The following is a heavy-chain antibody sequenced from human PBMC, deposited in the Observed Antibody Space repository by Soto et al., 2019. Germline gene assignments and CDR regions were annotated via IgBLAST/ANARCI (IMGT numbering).Heavy chain of an antibody. Sequence: DVQLVESGGGLVQPGRSLRLSCAASGFTFDDYAMHWVRQAPGKGLEWVSGISWNSGSIGYADSVKGRFTISRDNAKNSLYLQMNSLRAEDTALYYCAKDIDPRVLSYYFDYWGQGTLVTVSS. D-gene: IGHD1-26*01. V-gene: IGHV3-9*01. CDR2: ISWNSGSI. CDR3: AKDIDPRVLSYYFDY. J-gene: IGHJ4*02. CDR1: GFTFDDYA.